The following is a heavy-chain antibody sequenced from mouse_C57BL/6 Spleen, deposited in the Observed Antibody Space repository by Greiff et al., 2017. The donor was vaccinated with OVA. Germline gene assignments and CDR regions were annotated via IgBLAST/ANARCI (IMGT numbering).Heavy chain of an antibody. CDR3: ARGGYYGSSLYYFDY. Sequence: VQLQQSGAELVRPGASVPLSCKASGYTFTDSFLHWLKQSPGQGLDWIARIYPGSGNTYYNEKFKGKATLTAEKSSSTAYMQLSSLTSEDSAVYFCARGGYYGSSLYYFDYWGQGTTLTVSS. CDR2: IYPGSGNT. V-gene: IGHV1-76*01. J-gene: IGHJ2*01. D-gene: IGHD1-1*01. CDR1: GYTFTDSF.